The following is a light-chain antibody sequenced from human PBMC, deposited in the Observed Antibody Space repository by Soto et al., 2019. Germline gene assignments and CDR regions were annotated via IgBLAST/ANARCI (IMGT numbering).Light chain of an antibody. V-gene: IGKV1-5*01. CDR3: QQYNSYPT. CDR2: DAS. CDR1: QSISSW. J-gene: IGKJ1*01. Sequence: DIQMTQSPSTLSASVGDRVTITCRASQSISSWLAWYQQKPGKAPKFLIYDASSLESGVPSRFSGSGSGTEFTLTISSLQPDDIVSYYCQQYNSYPTFGQGTKVEIK.